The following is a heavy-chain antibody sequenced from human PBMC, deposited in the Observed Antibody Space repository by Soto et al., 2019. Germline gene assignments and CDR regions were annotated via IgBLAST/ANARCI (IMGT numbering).Heavy chain of an antibody. Sequence: SETLSLTCTVSGDSITSSSHYWGWIRQPPGKGLECIANIYYDGNTYYNPSLKSRVAISLDTSKNQFSLRLNSVTAADTAVYYCATRPPRIVVTLLPVTTWGQGSRVTVAS. CDR1: GDSITSSSHY. J-gene: IGHJ5*02. D-gene: IGHD2-21*01. CDR3: ATRPPRIVVTLLPVTT. CDR2: IYYDGNT. V-gene: IGHV4-39*01.